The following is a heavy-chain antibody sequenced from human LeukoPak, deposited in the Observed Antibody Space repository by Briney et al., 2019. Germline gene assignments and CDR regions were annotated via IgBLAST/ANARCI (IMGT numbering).Heavy chain of an antibody. CDR3: ARDPETSNFDY. Sequence: PGGSLRLSWAASGFTFISYWMSWVRQAPGKGLKWVANIKQDGSEKYYVDSVKGRFTISRDNAKNSLYLQMNSLRAEDTAVYYCARDPETSNFDYWGQGTLVTVSS. D-gene: IGHD3-3*02. J-gene: IGHJ4*02. CDR1: GFTFISYW. CDR2: IKQDGSEK. V-gene: IGHV3-7*01.